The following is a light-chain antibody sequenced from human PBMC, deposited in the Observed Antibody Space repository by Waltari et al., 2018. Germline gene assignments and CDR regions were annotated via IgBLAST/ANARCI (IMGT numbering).Light chain of an antibody. CDR2: NAA. J-gene: IGKJ1*01. Sequence: EIVLTQSPGTLSLSPGESATLSCRANQSISKYLAWYQQKPGQAPRLLISNAASRAAGIQDRFSGSGSGTDFSLTISRLEPEDFSVYYCQHYESLPVTFGQGTKVEIK. CDR1: QSISKY. V-gene: IGKV3-20*01. CDR3: QHYESLPVT.